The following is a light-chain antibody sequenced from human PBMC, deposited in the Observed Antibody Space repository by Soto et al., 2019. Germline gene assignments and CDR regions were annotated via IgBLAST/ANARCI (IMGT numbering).Light chain of an antibody. Sequence: QSALTQPPSASGSPGQSVTISCTGTSSDIGGYNYVSWYQQHPGNGPKLMIYEVNKRPSGVPDRFSGSKSGNTASLTVAGLQAEDEADYYCSSYAGSNNYVFGTGTKLTVI. CDR3: SSYAGSNNYV. CDR1: SSDIGGYNY. V-gene: IGLV2-8*01. J-gene: IGLJ1*01. CDR2: EVN.